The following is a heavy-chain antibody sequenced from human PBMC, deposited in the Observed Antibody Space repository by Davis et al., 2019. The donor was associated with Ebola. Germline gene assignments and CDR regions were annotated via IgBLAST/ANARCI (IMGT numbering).Heavy chain of an antibody. V-gene: IGHV4-34*01. Sequence: PSETLSLTCAVYGGSFSGYYWSWIRQPPGKGLERIGEINHSGSTNYNPSLKSRVTISVDTSKNQFSLKLSSVTAADTAVYYCASDCSGGSCYFGYWGQGTLVTVSS. D-gene: IGHD2-15*01. CDR2: INHSGST. CDR3: ASDCSGGSCYFGY. J-gene: IGHJ4*02. CDR1: GGSFSGYY.